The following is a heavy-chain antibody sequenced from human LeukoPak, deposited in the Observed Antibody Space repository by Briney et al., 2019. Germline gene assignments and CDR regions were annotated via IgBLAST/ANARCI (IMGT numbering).Heavy chain of an antibody. CDR3: ARDRGWSHFDY. V-gene: IGHV1-18*01. J-gene: IGHJ4*02. CDR2: ISAQHGQT. CDR1: GYSENFYG. Sequence: GASVKVSCKTSGYSENFYGITWVRQVAGQGLEWMGWISAQHGQTEYAPNSQDRVTMTTDTYTNTAYMELRSLRSDDTAVYYCARDRGWSHFDYWGQGTLVTVSS. D-gene: IGHD2-15*01.